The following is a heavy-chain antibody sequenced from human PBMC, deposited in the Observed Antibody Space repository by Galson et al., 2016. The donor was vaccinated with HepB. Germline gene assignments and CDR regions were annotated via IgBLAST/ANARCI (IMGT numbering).Heavy chain of an antibody. V-gene: IGHV3-74*01. D-gene: IGHD1-26*01. CDR1: GFTFSRSC. CDR3: ASASGSNVHFDS. CDR2: INDDGSRT. J-gene: IGHJ4*02. Sequence: SLRLSCAASGFTFSRSCMRWVRQAPGKGLVWVSRINDDGSRTTYADSVKGRFTIPRDNAKNTLYLQMNSLRAEDTAVYYCASASGSNVHFDSWGQGTLVTVSS.